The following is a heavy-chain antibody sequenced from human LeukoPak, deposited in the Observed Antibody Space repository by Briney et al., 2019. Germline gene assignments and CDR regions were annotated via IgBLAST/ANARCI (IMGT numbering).Heavy chain of an antibody. J-gene: IGHJ4*02. CDR3: ARNKIVGPTTLDY. V-gene: IGHV3-7*01. Sequence: GGSLRLSCAASGFTFSGYWMSWVRQTPEKGLEWVANIKQDGYEKYYVDSVKGRFTISRDNAKNSLYLQMNSLRADDTAIYYCARNKIVGPTTLDYWGQGTLVTVSS. CDR1: GFTFSGYW. D-gene: IGHD1-26*01. CDR2: IKQDGYEK.